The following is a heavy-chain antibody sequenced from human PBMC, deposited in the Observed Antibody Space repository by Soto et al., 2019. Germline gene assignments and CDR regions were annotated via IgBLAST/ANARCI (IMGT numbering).Heavy chain of an antibody. D-gene: IGHD2-15*01. CDR2: ISTSSSSI. Sequence: GGSLRLSCAASGFTFSHYSMHWVRQAPGKGLEWVAYISTSSSSIYYADSVKGRFTISRDNDRKSIYLEMSSLRDEDTAMYYCANDAVKYYHSDGGPAGWGPGTMVTVYS. CDR1: GFTFSHYS. CDR3: ANDAVKYYHSDGGPAG. J-gene: IGHJ4*02. V-gene: IGHV3-48*02.